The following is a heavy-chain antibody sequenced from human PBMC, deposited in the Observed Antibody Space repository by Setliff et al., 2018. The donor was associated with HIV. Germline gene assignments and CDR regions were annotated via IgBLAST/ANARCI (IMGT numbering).Heavy chain of an antibody. Sequence: ASVKVSCKASGYTFTGYYMHWVRQAPGQGLEWMGRINPKSGGTNYAQKFQGRVTMTRDTSISTAYMELSRLRSDDTAVYYCARTLDHAILTGYYPTADFDYWGQGTLVTVSS. CDR2: INPKSGGT. V-gene: IGHV1-2*06. D-gene: IGHD3-9*01. CDR1: GYTFTGYY. J-gene: IGHJ4*02. CDR3: ARTLDHAILTGYYPTADFDY.